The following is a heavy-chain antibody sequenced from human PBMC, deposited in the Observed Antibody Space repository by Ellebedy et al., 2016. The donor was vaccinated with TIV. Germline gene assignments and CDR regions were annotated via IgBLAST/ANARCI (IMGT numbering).Heavy chain of an antibody. J-gene: IGHJ6*02. CDR2: ISAYNGAT. CDR3: ARGSGSYTYGMDV. CDR1: GYTFISYG. D-gene: IGHD1-26*01. V-gene: IGHV1-18*01. Sequence: AASVKVSCKASGYTFISYGISWVRQAPGQGLEWMGWISAYNGATNYAQKLQGRVTMTTDTSTSTAYMELRSLRSDDTAVYFCARGSGSYTYGMDVWGQGTTVTVSS.